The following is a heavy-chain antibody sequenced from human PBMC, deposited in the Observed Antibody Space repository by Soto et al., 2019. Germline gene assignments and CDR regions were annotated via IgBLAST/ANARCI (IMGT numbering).Heavy chain of an antibody. D-gene: IGHD6-19*01. V-gene: IGHV1-18*01. CDR1: DYTFTRNG. CDR2: ISGDSGST. CDR3: ATFYSRGWPRGHHDN. J-gene: IGHJ4*02. Sequence: QVQLVQSGAEVKKPGASVKVSCTASDYTFTRNGISWVRQAPGQGLEWMGWISGDSGSTNYAQKFQGRVTVTTDTPTSTASMELRSLGSDDTDDYYWATFYSRGWPRGHHDNWGQGTLGTVSA.